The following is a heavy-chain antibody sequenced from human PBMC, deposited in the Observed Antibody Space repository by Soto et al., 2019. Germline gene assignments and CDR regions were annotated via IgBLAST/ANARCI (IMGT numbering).Heavy chain of an antibody. CDR2: IYYSGST. V-gene: IGHV4-31*03. J-gene: IGHJ6*02. D-gene: IGHD1-26*01. Sequence: QVQLQESGPGLVKPSQTLSLTCTVSGGSISSGGYYWSWLRQHPGKGLEWIGYIYYSGSTYYNPSLKSRVTISVDTSKNQFSLKLSSVTAADTAVYYCARAGYSQLYYYYGMDVWGQGTTVTVSS. CDR1: GGSISSGGYY. CDR3: ARAGYSQLYYYYGMDV.